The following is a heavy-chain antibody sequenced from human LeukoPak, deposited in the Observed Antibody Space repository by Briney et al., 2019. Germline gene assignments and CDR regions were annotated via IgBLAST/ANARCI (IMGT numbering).Heavy chain of an antibody. D-gene: IGHD3-10*01. J-gene: IGHJ6*03. V-gene: IGHV1-18*01. Sequence: ASVKVSCKASGYTFTSYGISWVRQAPGQGLEWMGWISAYNGNTNYAQKLQGRVTMTTDTSTSTAYMELRSLRSDDTAVYYCARFITMVRGVTNYYMDVWGKGTTVTVSS. CDR1: GYTFTSYG. CDR3: ARFITMVRGVTNYYMDV. CDR2: ISAYNGNT.